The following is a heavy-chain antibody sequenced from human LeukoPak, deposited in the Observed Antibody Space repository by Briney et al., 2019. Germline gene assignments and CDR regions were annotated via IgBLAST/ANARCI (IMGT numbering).Heavy chain of an antibody. CDR3: AREIVGATTRSGYYYYYMDV. CDR2: IYTSGST. CDR1: GGSISSYY. Sequence: SETLSLTCTVSGGSISSYYWSWIRQPAGKGLEWIGRIYTSGSTNYNPSLKSRVTMSVDTSKHQFSLKLSSVTAADTAVYYCAREIVGATTRSGYYYYYMDVWGKGTTVTVSS. J-gene: IGHJ6*03. D-gene: IGHD1-26*01. V-gene: IGHV4-4*07.